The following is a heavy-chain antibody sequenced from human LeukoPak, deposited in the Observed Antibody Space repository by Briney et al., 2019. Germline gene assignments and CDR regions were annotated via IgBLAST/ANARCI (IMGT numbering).Heavy chain of an antibody. V-gene: IGHV1-8*01. J-gene: IGHJ4*02. CDR1: GYTFTSYD. CDR2: MNPNSGNT. D-gene: IGHD4-23*01. CDR3: ARVGYGGNSGRFDY. Sequence: GESLKISCKGSGYTFTSYDINWVRQATGQGLEWMGWMNPNSGNTGYTQKFQGRVTMTRNTSISTAYMELSSLRSEDTAVYYCARVGYGGNSGRFDYWGQGTLVTVSS.